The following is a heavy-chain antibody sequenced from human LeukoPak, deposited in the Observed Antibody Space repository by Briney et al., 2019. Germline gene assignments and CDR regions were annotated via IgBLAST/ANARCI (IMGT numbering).Heavy chain of an antibody. V-gene: IGHV3-23*01. CDR1: GFTFSSYA. D-gene: IGHD6-19*01. CDR2: ISSSGGST. J-gene: IGHJ4*02. CDR3: AKEPYSSGWYPFDY. Sequence: GPSLRLSHAASGFTFSSYAISWVRQDPGKGLEWVSAISSSGGSTYYADSVNGRFTISRDNAKNTLYLQMNSLRGEDTAVYYCAKEPYSSGWYPFDYWGQGTLVTVSS.